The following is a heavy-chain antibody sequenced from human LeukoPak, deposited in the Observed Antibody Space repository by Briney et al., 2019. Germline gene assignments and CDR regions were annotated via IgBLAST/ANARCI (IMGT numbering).Heavy chain of an antibody. CDR2: IIPILGIA. Sequence: GASVKVSCKASGGTFSSYAISWVRQAPGQGLEWMGRIIPILGIANYAQKFQGRVTITADKSTSTAYMELSSLRSEDTAVYYCARQGGGLLWFGDQQGWFDPWGQGTLVTVSS. D-gene: IGHD3-10*01. V-gene: IGHV1-69*04. CDR1: GGTFSSYA. CDR3: ARQGGGLLWFGDQQGWFDP. J-gene: IGHJ5*02.